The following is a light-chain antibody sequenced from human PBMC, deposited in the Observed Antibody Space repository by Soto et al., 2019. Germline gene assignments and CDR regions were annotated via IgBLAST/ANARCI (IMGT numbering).Light chain of an antibody. CDR1: QSVSSGL. V-gene: IGKV3-20*01. CDR3: HQYGSSPFT. CDR2: DVS. Sequence: EIVLTQSPGTLSLSPGEGATLSCRASQSVSSGLLAWFQQKPGQAPRLLIHDVSSRATGSPDRFSGSGSGTDFTLSISRLEPEDFAVYYCHQYGSSPFTFGQGTKLEIK. J-gene: IGKJ2*01.